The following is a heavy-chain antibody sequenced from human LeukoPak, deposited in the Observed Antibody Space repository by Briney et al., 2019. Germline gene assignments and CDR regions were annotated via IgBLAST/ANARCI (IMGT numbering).Heavy chain of an antibody. CDR3: ARDPYGSGSYGVY. J-gene: IGHJ4*02. D-gene: IGHD3-10*01. Sequence: GGSLRLSCSASGFTFSSYAMHWVRQAPGKGLEYVSGINTNGDSTYYADSVKGRFTMSRDNSKNTLYLQMSSLRAEDTAVYYCARDPYGSGSYGVYWGQGTLVTVSS. CDR2: INTNGDST. V-gene: IGHV3-64D*09. CDR1: GFTFSSYA.